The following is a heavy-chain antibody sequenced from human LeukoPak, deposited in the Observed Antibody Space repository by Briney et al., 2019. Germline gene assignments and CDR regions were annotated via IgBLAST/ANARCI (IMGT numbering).Heavy chain of an antibody. Sequence: ASVKVSCKASGYTFTGYYMHWVRQAPGQELEWMGWINPNSGGTNYAQKIQGRFTMTTDTSVTTAYLELKRLTPDDTAVYYCAKPLGGDRAAIGTSDAFQFWGQGTIITVSS. CDR2: INPNSGGT. J-gene: IGHJ3*01. CDR1: GYTFTGYY. V-gene: IGHV1-2*02. CDR3: AKPLGGDRAAIGTSDAFQF. D-gene: IGHD3-16*01.